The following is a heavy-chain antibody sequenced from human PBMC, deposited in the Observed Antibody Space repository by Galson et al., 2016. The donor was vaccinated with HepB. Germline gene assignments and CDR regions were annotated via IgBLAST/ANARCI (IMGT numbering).Heavy chain of an antibody. CDR2: SRNKPQSYTT. Sequence: SLRLSCAVSGLTLSDHYIDWVRQAPGKGREWVGRSRNKPQSYTTKYAASVKGRFTISRDDSKNSLCLQMNSLKTEDTAVYYCARVLNFFDSGAYTDAFDIWGQGTMGTVSS. CDR1: GLTLSDHY. V-gene: IGHV3-72*01. J-gene: IGHJ3*02. D-gene: IGHD3-16*01. CDR3: ARVLNFFDSGAYTDAFDI.